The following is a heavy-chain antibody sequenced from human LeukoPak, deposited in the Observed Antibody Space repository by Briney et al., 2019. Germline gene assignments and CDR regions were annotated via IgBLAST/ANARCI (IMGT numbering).Heavy chain of an antibody. CDR2: ISSSGKTI. V-gene: IGHV3-48*03. Sequence: GGSLRLSCAASGFTFSAYEMNWVRQAPGKGLEWLSHISSSGKTIFYADSVKGRFTISRDNAKNLLFLQMNGLRAEDTALYYCARGRSITLLRGVAMSDGFDIWGQGAMVAVSS. CDR1: GFTFSAYE. J-gene: IGHJ3*02. D-gene: IGHD3-10*01. CDR3: ARGRSITLLRGVAMSDGFDI.